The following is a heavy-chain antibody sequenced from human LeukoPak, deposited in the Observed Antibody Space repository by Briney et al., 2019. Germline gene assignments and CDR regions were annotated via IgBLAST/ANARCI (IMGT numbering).Heavy chain of an antibody. J-gene: IGHJ4*02. D-gene: IGHD3-16*01. CDR2: IWYDGSNK. Sequence: PGGSLRLSCSASGFTFSSYGMHWVRQAPGKGLEWVAVIWYDGSNKYYADSVKGRFTISRDNSKNTLCLQMNSLRAEDTAVYYCARGPPYDYVWVDYWGQGTLVTVSS. CDR1: GFTFSSYG. CDR3: ARGPPYDYVWVDY. V-gene: IGHV3-33*01.